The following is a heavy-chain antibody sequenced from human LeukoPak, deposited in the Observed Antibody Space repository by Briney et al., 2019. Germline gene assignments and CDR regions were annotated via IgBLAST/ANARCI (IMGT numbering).Heavy chain of an antibody. CDR1: GFTFSNYG. V-gene: IGHV4-34*01. J-gene: IGHJ4*02. Sequence: GSLRLSCAASGFTFSNYGLSWVRQPPGKGLEWIGEINHSGGTNYNPSLKSRVTMSVDTSKSQFSLKLSSVTAADTAVYYCARGGGNYYPDYWGQGTLVTVSS. CDR2: INHSGGT. D-gene: IGHD3-16*01. CDR3: ARGGGNYYPDY.